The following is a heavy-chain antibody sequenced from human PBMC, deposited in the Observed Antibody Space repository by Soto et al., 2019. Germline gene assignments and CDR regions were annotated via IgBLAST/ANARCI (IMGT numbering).Heavy chain of an antibody. V-gene: IGHV1-3*01. D-gene: IGHD2-2*01. Sequence: GSVKDCLKASGYTFTSYAMHLVRQAPGQSLEWMGWINAGNGNTKYSQKFQGRVTITRDTSASTAYMELSSLRSEDTAVYYCARGGLVRYCSSNSCQPFDPWGQGTLVTVSS. J-gene: IGHJ5*02. CDR1: GYTFTSYA. CDR2: INAGNGNT. CDR3: ARGGLVRYCSSNSCQPFDP.